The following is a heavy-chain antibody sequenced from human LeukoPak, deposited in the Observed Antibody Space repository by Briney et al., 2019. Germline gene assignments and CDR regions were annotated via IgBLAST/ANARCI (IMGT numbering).Heavy chain of an antibody. J-gene: IGHJ3*02. CDR1: GGSFSGYY. CDR3: ARSPMVRGVIGAFDI. V-gene: IGHV4-34*01. Sequence: NPSETLSLTCAVYGGSFSGYYWSWIRQPPGKGLEWIGEINHSGSTNYNPSLKSRVTISVDTSKNQFSLKLSSVTAADTAVYYCARSPMVRGVIGAFDIWGQGTMVTVSS. D-gene: IGHD3-10*01. CDR2: INHSGST.